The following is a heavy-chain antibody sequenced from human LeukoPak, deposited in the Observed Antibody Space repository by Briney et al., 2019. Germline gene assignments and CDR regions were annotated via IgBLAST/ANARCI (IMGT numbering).Heavy chain of an antibody. V-gene: IGHV3-48*02. J-gene: IGHJ4*02. CDR1: GFILDSYN. CDR3: ARALPQYYYDSSSAY. CDR2: ISSSSNTI. D-gene: IGHD3-22*01. Sequence: GGSLRLSCAASGFILDSYNMNWVRQAPGKGLEWVSHISSSSNTIYYADSVKGRFTISRDNAKNSLFLQMNSLRDEDTAVYYCARALPQYYYDSSSAYWGQGTLVTVSS.